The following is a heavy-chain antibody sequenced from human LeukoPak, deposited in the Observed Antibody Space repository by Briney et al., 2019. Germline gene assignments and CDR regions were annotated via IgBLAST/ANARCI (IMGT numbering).Heavy chain of an antibody. J-gene: IGHJ4*02. CDR2: ISYDGSNK. Sequence: PGGSLRLSCAASGFTFSSYAMHWVRQAPGKGLEWVAVISYDGSNKYYADSVKGRFTISRDNSKNTLYLQMNSLRAEDTAVYYSAVIVVVPAAIWFDYWGQGTLVTVSS. D-gene: IGHD2-2*02. V-gene: IGHV3-30-3*01. CDR3: AVIVVVPAAIWFDY. CDR1: GFTFSSYA.